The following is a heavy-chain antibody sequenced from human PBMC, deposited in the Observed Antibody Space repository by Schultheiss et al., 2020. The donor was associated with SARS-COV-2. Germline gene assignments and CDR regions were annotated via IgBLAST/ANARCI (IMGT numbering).Heavy chain of an antibody. J-gene: IGHJ5*02. CDR3: AREGPRRGYSGPNWFDP. V-gene: IGHV4-34*01. CDR2: INHSGST. CDR1: GGSFSGYY. D-gene: IGHD5-12*01. Sequence: SETLSLTCAVYGGSFSGYYWSWIRQPPGKGLEWIGEINHSGSTNYNPSLKSRVTMSVDTSKNQFSLKLSSVTAADTAVYYCAREGPRRGYSGPNWFDPWGQGTLVTVSS.